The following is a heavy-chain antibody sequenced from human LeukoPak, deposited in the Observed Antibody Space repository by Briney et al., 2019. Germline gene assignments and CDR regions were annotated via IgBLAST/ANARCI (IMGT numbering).Heavy chain of an antibody. J-gene: IGHJ5*02. Sequence: ASVKVSCKASRDTFSNHAINWVRQAPGQGLEWMGGIIPVFGTPDYSQTFQGRVTITADESTSTAYLELSSLRSEDTAVYYCARSSAMEDFWSGYYTGQWFDPWGQGTQVTVSS. V-gene: IGHV1-69*13. D-gene: IGHD3-3*01. CDR1: RDTFSNHA. CDR3: ARSSAMEDFWSGYYTGQWFDP. CDR2: IIPVFGTP.